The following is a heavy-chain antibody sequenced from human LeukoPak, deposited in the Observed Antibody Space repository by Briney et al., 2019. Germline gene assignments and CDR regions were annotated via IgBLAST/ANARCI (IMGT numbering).Heavy chain of an antibody. J-gene: IGHJ4*02. D-gene: IGHD2-21*01. CDR3: AKDFRIGYSAHFDY. CDR1: GFTFRSHA. V-gene: IGHV3-23*01. CDR2: IYENGGTT. Sequence: GGSLRLSCVGSGFTFRSHAMSWVRQAPERGLEFVSGIYENGGTTYYADSVKGRFSISRDNSKNTLYLQMDSLRGEDTAVYYCAKDFRIGYSAHFDYWGQGALVTVSS.